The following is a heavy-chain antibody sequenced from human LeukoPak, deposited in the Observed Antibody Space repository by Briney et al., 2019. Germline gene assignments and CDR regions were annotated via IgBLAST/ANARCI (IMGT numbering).Heavy chain of an antibody. CDR1: GYTFTSYG. J-gene: IGHJ3*02. CDR2: ISAYNGNT. Sequence: GASVKVSCKASGYTFTSYGISWVRQAPGQGLERMGWISAYNGNTNYAQKLQGRVTMTTDTSTSTAYMELRSLRSDDTAVYYCARTSGSYLAYDAFDIWGQGTMVTVSS. CDR3: ARTSGSYLAYDAFDI. V-gene: IGHV1-18*01. D-gene: IGHD1-26*01.